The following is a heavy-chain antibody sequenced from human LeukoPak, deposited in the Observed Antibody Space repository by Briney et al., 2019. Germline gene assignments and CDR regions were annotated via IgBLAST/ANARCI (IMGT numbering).Heavy chain of an antibody. CDR3: AHKPAQKNYFDP. D-gene: IGHD1-7*01. CDR2: TYWGDDK. V-gene: IGHV2-5*02. Sequence: SGPTLVNPTQTLTLTCTFSGFSLSTSQVGVGWIRQPPGKALEWLALTYWGDDKRFSPSLKSRLTITKDASKNQVVLTMANLGPVDTATYYCAHKPAQKNYFDPWGQGTLVTVSS. CDR1: GFSLSTSQVG. J-gene: IGHJ5*02.